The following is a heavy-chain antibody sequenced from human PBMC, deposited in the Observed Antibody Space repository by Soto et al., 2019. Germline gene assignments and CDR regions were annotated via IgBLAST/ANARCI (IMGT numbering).Heavy chain of an antibody. Sequence: QEQLVQSGAEVRKPGSSVKVSCKASGGTFRSYAISWVRQAPGQGLEWMGGIIPIFGRPNYAQKFQGRVTITADDSTSSVYMELSSLRSEDTAEYYCARGRIKDSSAWFVRWVLDYWGQGTLVTVSS. CDR3: ARGRIKDSSAWFVRWVLDY. CDR2: IIPIFGRP. D-gene: IGHD6-19*01. J-gene: IGHJ4*02. CDR1: GGTFRSYA. V-gene: IGHV1-69*01.